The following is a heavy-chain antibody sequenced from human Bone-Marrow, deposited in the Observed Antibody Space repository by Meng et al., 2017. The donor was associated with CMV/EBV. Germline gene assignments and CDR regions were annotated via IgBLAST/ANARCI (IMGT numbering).Heavy chain of an antibody. CDR2: IYYSGST. CDR1: GGSISSSSYY. Sequence: SETLSLTCTVSGGSISSSSYYWGWIRQPPGKGLEWIGSIYYSGSTYYNPSLKSRVTISVDTSKNQFSLKLSSVTAADTAVYYCARDRRLQRTTGGGMAVWGQGTTVTVSS. V-gene: IGHV4-39*07. CDR3: ARDRRLQRTTGGGMAV. D-gene: IGHD1-14*01. J-gene: IGHJ6*02.